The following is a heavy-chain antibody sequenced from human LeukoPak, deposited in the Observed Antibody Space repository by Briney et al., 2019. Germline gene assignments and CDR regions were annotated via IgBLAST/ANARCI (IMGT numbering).Heavy chain of an antibody. V-gene: IGHV3-64D*06. Sequence: GGSLRLSCSASGFTFSTYVMYWVRQGPGKGLEYVSAISSNGGNKFYADSVKGRFTISRDNSKNTLYLQMSSLRAEDTAVYYCVKARGSDAFDIWGQGTMVTVSS. CDR2: ISSNGGNK. CDR1: GFTFSTYV. J-gene: IGHJ3*02. CDR3: VKARGSDAFDI.